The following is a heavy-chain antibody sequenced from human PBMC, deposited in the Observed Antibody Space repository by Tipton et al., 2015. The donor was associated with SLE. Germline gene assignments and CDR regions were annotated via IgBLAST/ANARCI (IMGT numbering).Heavy chain of an antibody. CDR2: ISNSETT. Sequence: TLSLTCTVSGGSIGSYYWSWIRQAPGKGLEWIGYISNSETTNYNPSLKSRVTISVDTSKNQFSLKLRSVTAADTAVYYCAGAWQGYCSGGTCYVLDYWGQGTLVTVSS. V-gene: IGHV4-59*01. CDR1: GGSIGSYY. CDR3: AGAWQGYCSGGTCYVLDY. J-gene: IGHJ4*02. D-gene: IGHD2-15*01.